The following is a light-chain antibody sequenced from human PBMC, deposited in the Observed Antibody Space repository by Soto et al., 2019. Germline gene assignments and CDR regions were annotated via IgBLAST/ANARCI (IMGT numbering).Light chain of an antibody. CDR2: GAS. V-gene: IGKV3-20*01. CDR3: QQYGSSPET. Sequence: ILLTQSPATLSLSPGERATLSCMASQSVSSSYLAWYQQKPGQAPRLLIYGASSRATGIPDRFSGSGSGTDFTLTISRLEPEDFAVYYCQQYGSSPETFGQGTKVDIK. CDR1: QSVSSSY. J-gene: IGKJ1*01.